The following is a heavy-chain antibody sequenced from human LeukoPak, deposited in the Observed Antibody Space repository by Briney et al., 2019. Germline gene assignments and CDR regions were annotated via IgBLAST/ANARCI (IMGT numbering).Heavy chain of an antibody. V-gene: IGHV3-49*03. CDR1: GFTFGDYA. D-gene: IGHD1-26*01. Sequence: GGSLRLSCTASGFTFGDYAMSWFRQAPGKGLEWVGFIRSKAYGGTTEYAASVKGRFTISRDDSKNTLYLQMNSLKTEDTAVYYCTTEYGTSGSYYYYFDYWGQGTLVTVSS. CDR2: IRSKAYGGTT. J-gene: IGHJ4*02. CDR3: TTEYGTSGSYYYYFDY.